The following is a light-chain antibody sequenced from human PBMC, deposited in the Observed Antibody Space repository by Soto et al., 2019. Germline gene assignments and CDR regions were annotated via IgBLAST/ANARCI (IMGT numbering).Light chain of an antibody. Sequence: QSALTQPASVSGSPGQSITISCTGTSSDVGGYNYVSWYQHHPGKAPKLMIYDVSNRPSGVSDRFSGSKSGNTASLTISGLQAEDEADYYCSSYTTSKTALFGGGTMLTVL. CDR2: DVS. CDR1: SSDVGGYNY. CDR3: SSYTTSKTAL. V-gene: IGLV2-14*03. J-gene: IGLJ2*01.